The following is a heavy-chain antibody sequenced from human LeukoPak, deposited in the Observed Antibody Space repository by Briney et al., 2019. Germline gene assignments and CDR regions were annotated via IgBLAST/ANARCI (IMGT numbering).Heavy chain of an antibody. D-gene: IGHD3-3*01. Sequence: GGSLRLSCAASGFTFSSYGMHWVRQAPGKGLEWVAVISYDGSNKYYADSVKGRFTISRDNSKNTLYLQMNSLRAEDTAVYYCAKDLVYYDFWSGLRGHYYYYYGMDVWGQGTTVTVSS. CDR1: GFTFSSYG. V-gene: IGHV3-30*18. CDR3: AKDLVYYDFWSGLRGHYYYYYGMDV. CDR2: ISYDGSNK. J-gene: IGHJ6*02.